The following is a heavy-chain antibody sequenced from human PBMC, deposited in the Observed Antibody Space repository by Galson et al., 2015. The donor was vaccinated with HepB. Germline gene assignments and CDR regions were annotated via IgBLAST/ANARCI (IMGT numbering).Heavy chain of an antibody. V-gene: IGHV3-21*01. D-gene: IGHD1-26*01. CDR3: ARVGATLWVDYYYYGMDV. Sequence: SLRLSCAASGFTFSSYSMNWVRQAPGKGLEWVSSISSSSSYIYYADSVKGRFTISRDNAKNSLYLQMNSLRAEDTAVYYCARVGATLWVDYYYYGMDVWGQGTTVTVSS. CDR1: GFTFSSYS. J-gene: IGHJ6*02. CDR2: ISSSSSYI.